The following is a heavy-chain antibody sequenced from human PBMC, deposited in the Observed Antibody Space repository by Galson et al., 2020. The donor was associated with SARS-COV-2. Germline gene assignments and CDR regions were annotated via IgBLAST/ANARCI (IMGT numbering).Heavy chain of an antibody. V-gene: IGHV3-48*01. J-gene: IGHJ4*02. CDR1: GFTFSSYS. CDR2: ISGSSTTI. Sequence: GGSLRLSCSASGFTFSSYSMNWVRQAPGKGLAWVSYISGSSTTIYYADSVKGRFTISRDNAKNSLYLQMNSLRAEDTALYYCVRGVQRDYFDFWGQGTLVTVSS. CDR3: VRGVQRDYFDF.